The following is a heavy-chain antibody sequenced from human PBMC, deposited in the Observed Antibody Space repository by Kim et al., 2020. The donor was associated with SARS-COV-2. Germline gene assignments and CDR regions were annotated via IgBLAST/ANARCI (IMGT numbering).Heavy chain of an antibody. Sequence: EQRFQGRVTITADESTSTAYMGLSSLGSEDTAVYYCARVRTEFYYYGMDVWGQGTTVTVSS. J-gene: IGHJ6*02. D-gene: IGHD2-2*01. CDR3: ARVRTEFYYYGMDV. V-gene: IGHV1-69*01.